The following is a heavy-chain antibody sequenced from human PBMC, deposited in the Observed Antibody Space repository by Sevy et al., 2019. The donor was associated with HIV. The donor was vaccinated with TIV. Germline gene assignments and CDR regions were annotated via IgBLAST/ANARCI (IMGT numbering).Heavy chain of an antibody. CDR1: GGSISSSSYY. J-gene: IGHJ6*02. CDR3: ASPIAAAGRFVPPYYYGMDV. V-gene: IGHV4-39*01. Sequence: SETLSLTCTVSGGSISSSSYYWGWVRQPPGKGLEWIGSIYYSGSTYYNPSLKSRVTISGDTSKNQFSLKLSSVTAADTAVYYCASPIAAAGRFVPPYYYGMDVWGQGTTVTVSS. D-gene: IGHD6-13*01. CDR2: IYYSGST.